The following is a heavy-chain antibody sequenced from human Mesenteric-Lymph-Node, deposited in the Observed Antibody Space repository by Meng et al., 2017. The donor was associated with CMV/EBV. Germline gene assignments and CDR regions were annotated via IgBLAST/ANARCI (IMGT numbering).Heavy chain of an antibody. V-gene: IGHV3-21*01. CDR2: ISRSSNFI. J-gene: IGHJ6*02. Sequence: GESLKISCAASGFTLSSFSMNWVRQAPGKGLEWVSSISRSSNFIYYADSVKGRFTISRDNAENSMYLQMDSLRAEDTALYYCARDRVGSGYYGMDVWGLGTTVTAP. CDR1: GFTLSSFS. CDR3: ARDRVGSGYYGMDV. D-gene: IGHD2-15*01.